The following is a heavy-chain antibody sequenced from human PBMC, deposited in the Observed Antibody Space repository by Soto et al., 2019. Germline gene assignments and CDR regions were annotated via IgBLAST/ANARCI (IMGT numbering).Heavy chain of an antibody. CDR1: GGSISQYY. V-gene: IGHV4-4*07. Sequence: QVQLQESGPGLVKPSETLSLSCGVSGGSISQYYWSWIRQPAGPGLEWIGRIYSGGSTNYNPSLESRVTMSVDTSKNKFSLKRSSVTAADTAVYYCARGPGGVGDFSLDYWGQGTLVTVSS. CDR2: IYSGGST. CDR3: ARGPGGVGDFSLDY. J-gene: IGHJ4*02. D-gene: IGHD3-10*01.